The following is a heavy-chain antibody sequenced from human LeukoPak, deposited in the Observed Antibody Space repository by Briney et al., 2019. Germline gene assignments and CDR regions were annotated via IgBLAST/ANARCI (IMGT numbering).Heavy chain of an antibody. V-gene: IGHV3-33*01. CDR3: ARDGGYSSSWLDY. J-gene: IGHJ4*02. Sequence: PGGSLRLSCAASGFTFSSYGMHWVRQAPGKGLEWVAVIWYDGSNKYYADSVKGRFTISRDNSKNTLYLQMNSLRAGDTAVYYCARDGGYSSSWLDYWGQGTLVAVSS. CDR2: IWYDGSNK. CDR1: GFTFSSYG. D-gene: IGHD6-13*01.